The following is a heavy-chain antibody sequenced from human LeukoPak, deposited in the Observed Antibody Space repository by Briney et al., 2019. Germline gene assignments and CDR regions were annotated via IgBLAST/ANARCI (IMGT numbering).Heavy chain of an antibody. Sequence: GASVKVSCKASGYTFTGYYMHWVRQAPGQGLEWMGWINPNSGGTNYAQKFQGRVTMTRDTSISTAYMELSRLRSDDTAVYYCARVVGGFGELKFSYYYGMDVWGQGTTVTVSS. D-gene: IGHD3-10*01. CDR1: GYTFTGYY. CDR3: ARVVGGFGELKFSYYYGMDV. CDR2: INPNSGGT. V-gene: IGHV1-2*02. J-gene: IGHJ6*02.